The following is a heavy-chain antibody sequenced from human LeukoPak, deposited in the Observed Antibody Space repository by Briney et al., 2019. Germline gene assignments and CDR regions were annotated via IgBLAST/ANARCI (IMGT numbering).Heavy chain of an antibody. CDR3: ATSGSPEGMDV. D-gene: IGHD1-26*01. CDR2: ISSNGGST. CDR1: GFTFSSYA. V-gene: IGHV3-64*01. Sequence: GGSLRLSCAASGFTFSSYAMHWVRQAPGKGLEYVSAISSNGGSTYYANSVKGRFTISRDNSKNTLYLQMGSLRAEDTAVYYCATSGSPEGMDVWGQGTTVTVSS. J-gene: IGHJ6*02.